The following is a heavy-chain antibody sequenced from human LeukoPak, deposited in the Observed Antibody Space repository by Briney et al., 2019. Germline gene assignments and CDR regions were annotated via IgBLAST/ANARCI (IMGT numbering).Heavy chain of an antibody. J-gene: IGHJ4*02. CDR2: IYYSGST. Sequence: SETLSLTCTVSGGSIRSYYWSWIRQPPGKGLEWIGYIYYSGSTNYNPSLKSRVTISVDTSKNQFSLKLSSVTAADTAVYYCARERSTGYLDYWGQGTLVTVSS. CDR3: ARERSTGYLDY. CDR1: GGSIRSYY. V-gene: IGHV4-59*01. D-gene: IGHD6-13*01.